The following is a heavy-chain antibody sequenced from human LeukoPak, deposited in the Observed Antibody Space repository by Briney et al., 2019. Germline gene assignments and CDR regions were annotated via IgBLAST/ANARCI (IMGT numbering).Heavy chain of an antibody. J-gene: IGHJ4*02. D-gene: IGHD3-22*01. CDR3: ARGAPPTYYDSRGYLDY. Sequence: ASVKVSCKASGYTFTGYYMHWVRQAPGQGLEWMGWINPNSGGTNYAQKFQDRVTVTTDMSTTTVYMELSSLTSEDTAVYYCARGAPPTYYDSRGYLDYWGQGTQVTVSS. CDR1: GYTFTGYY. V-gene: IGHV1-2*02. CDR2: INPNSGGT.